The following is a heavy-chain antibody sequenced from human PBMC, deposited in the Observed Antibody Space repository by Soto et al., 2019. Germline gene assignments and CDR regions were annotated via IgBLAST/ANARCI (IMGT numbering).Heavy chain of an antibody. CDR1: GFTFSSYA. J-gene: IGHJ4*02. D-gene: IGHD3-10*02. Sequence: EVQLLESGGGLVQPGGSLRLSCAASGFTFSSYAMSWVRQAPGKGLEWVSAISGSGGSTYYADSVKGRFTISRDNSKKTRYREMNSLRAEDTAVYYCAKDDDRGVINYFDYWGQGTLVTVSS. V-gene: IGHV3-23*01. CDR2: ISGSGGST. CDR3: AKDDDRGVINYFDY.